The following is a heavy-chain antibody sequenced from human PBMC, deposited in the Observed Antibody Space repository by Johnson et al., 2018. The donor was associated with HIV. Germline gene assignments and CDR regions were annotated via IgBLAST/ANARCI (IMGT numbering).Heavy chain of an antibody. CDR2: ISYDGSNK. CDR1: GFTFSSYG. V-gene: IGHV3-30*03. CDR3: ATGRASV. Sequence: QVQLVESGGGVVQPGRSLRLSCAASGFTFSSYGMHWVRQAPGKGLECVAVISYDGSNKYYADSVKGRFTISRDNSKNTLYLQMNSLRAEDTAVYSCATGRASVWGQGTMVTVSS. J-gene: IGHJ3*01.